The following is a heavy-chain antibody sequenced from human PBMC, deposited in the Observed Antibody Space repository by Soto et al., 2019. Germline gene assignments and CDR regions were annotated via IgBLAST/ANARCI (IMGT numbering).Heavy chain of an antibody. CDR3: AGGGTYTSAFLY. Sequence: EVQLVESGGGLVQPGGSLRLSCAASGFNDSSKYMSWVRQAPGKGLEWVSVVYSGGSTNNADSVKGRFTISRGNSKTRFFFQMESLRAADTAVYYCAGGGTYTSAFLYWGQGTLVTVSS. CDR1: GFNDSSKY. CDR2: VYSGGST. J-gene: IGHJ4*02. D-gene: IGHD3-16*01. V-gene: IGHV3-66*01.